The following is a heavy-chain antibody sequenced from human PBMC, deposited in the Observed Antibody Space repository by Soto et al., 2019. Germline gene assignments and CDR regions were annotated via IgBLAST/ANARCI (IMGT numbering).Heavy chain of an antibody. CDR1: GYTFTSYD. D-gene: IGHD5-18*01. CDR3: ARGPGYRYGYAPKIYYYYGMDV. J-gene: IGHJ6*02. CDR2: MNPNSGNT. Sequence: QVQLVQSGAEVKKPGASVKVSCKASGYTFTSYDINWVRQATGKGLEWMGWMNPNSGNTGYAQKFPGRVTMTRNTSISTAYMELSSLRSEDTAVYYCARGPGYRYGYAPKIYYYYGMDVWGQGTTVTVSS. V-gene: IGHV1-8*01.